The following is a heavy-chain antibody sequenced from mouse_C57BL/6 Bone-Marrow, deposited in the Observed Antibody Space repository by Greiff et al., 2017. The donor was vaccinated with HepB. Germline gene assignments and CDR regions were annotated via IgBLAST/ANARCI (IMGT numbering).Heavy chain of an antibody. D-gene: IGHD2-2*01. CDR1: GYSITSDY. CDR2: ISNSGST. Sequence: EVQLQQSGPGLAKPSQTLSLTCSVTGYSITSDYWNWIRNFPGNKLEYMGYISNSGSTYYNPSLKSRISITRGTSKNQYYLQLNSVTTEETATYYCARGDVYDGFAYWGQGTLVTVSA. V-gene: IGHV3-8*01. J-gene: IGHJ3*01. CDR3: ARGDVYDGFAY.